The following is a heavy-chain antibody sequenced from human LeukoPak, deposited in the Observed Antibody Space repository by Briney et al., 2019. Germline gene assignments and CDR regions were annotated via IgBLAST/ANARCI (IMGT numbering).Heavy chain of an antibody. D-gene: IGHD3-22*01. CDR2: INHSGST. Sequence: PSETLSLTCAVYGGSFSGYYWSWIRQPPGKGLEWIGEINHSGSTNYNPSLKSRVTISVDTSKNQFSLKLSSVTAADTAVYYCAAPRAGGYYDSSGYYYWGQGTLVTVSS. J-gene: IGHJ4*02. CDR3: AAPRAGGYYDSSGYYY. CDR1: GGSFSGYY. V-gene: IGHV4-34*01.